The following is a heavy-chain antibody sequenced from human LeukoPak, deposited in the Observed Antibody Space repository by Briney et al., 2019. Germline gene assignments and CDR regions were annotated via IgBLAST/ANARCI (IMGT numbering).Heavy chain of an antibody. CDR2: INHSGST. J-gene: IGHJ3*02. V-gene: IGHV4-34*01. CDR3: GRGGYDASDI. D-gene: IGHD5-12*01. Sequence: PSETLSLTCAVYGGSFSGYYWSWIRQPPGKGLEWIGEINHSGSTNYNPSLKSRVTISVDTSKNQFSLKLSSVTAADTAVYYCGRGGYDASDIWGQGTMVTVSS. CDR1: GGSFSGYY.